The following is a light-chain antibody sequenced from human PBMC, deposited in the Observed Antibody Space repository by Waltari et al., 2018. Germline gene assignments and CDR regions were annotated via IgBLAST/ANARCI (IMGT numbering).Light chain of an antibody. V-gene: IGKV3-20*01. J-gene: IGKJ2*01. CDR2: AAS. Sequence: EIVLTQSPGTLSLSPGERATLSCRASQSVSSYLAWYQQRPGQATRLLIYAASSRATGIPDKFSGSGSGTDFTLTISRVEPEDFAMYYCQQYGSTPRTFGQGTKLEI. CDR3: QQYGSTPRT. CDR1: QSVSSY.